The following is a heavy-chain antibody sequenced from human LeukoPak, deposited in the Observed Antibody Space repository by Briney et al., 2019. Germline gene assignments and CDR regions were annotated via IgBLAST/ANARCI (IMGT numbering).Heavy chain of an antibody. V-gene: IGHV1-2*02. D-gene: IGHD2-2*01. CDR3: ARGRGRIPSLVVPAAIGVSWWFDP. CDR2: INPNSGGT. CDR1: GYTFTGYD. Sequence: ASVKVSCKASGYTFTGYDMHWVRQAPGQGLEWMGWINPNSGGTNYAQKFQGRVTMTRDTSISTAYMELSRLRSDDTAVYYCARGRGRIPSLVVPAAIGVSWWFDPWGQGTLVTVSS. J-gene: IGHJ5*02.